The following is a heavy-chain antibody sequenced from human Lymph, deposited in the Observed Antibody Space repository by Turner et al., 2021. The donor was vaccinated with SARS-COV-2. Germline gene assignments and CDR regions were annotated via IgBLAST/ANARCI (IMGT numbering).Heavy chain of an antibody. CDR2: ISYDGSDK. CDR3: ARDRDSSGWVDY. D-gene: IGHD3-22*01. Sequence: QVQLVESGGGVVQPGRSLRLSCAASGFTFSSYAMHWVRQAPGKGLEWLALISYDGSDKYYADSVKGRFTFSRDNSKNTLYLQMNSLRAEDTAVYYCARDRDSSGWVDYWGQGTLVTVSS. CDR1: GFTFSSYA. V-gene: IGHV3-30*04. J-gene: IGHJ4*02.